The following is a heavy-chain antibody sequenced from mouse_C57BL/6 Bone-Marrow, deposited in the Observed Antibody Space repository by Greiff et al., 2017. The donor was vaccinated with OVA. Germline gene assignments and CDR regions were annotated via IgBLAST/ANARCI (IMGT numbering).Heavy chain of an antibody. CDR3: ATAGGRRDY. Sequence: VQVVESGPGLVQPSQSLSITCTVSGFSFTSYGVHWVRQPPGKGLEWLGVIWSGGSTDYNAAFISRLSISKDNSKSQVFFKMNSLQADDTAIYYCATAGGRRDYWGQGTSVTVSS. J-gene: IGHJ4*01. CDR1: GFSFTSYG. V-gene: IGHV2-4*01. CDR2: IWSGGST. D-gene: IGHD3-3*01.